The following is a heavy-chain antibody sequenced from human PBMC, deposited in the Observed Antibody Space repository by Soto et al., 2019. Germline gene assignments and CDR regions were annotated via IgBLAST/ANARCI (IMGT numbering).Heavy chain of an antibody. CDR2: ISSSSSYI. CDR1: GFTFSSYS. D-gene: IGHD3-10*01. J-gene: IGHJ6*02. Sequence: LRLSCAASGFTFSSYSMNWVRQAPGKGLEWVSSISSSSSYIYYADSVKGRFTISRDNAKNSLYLQMNSLRAEDTAVYYCARDRGEGYYYGSGSSYYYYGMDVWGQGTTVTVSS. CDR3: ARDRGEGYYYGSGSSYYYYGMDV. V-gene: IGHV3-21*01.